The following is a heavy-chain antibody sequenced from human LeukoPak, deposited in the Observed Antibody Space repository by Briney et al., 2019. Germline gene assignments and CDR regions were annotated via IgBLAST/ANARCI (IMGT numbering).Heavy chain of an antibody. D-gene: IGHD3-9*01. CDR1: GFTVSSNY. V-gene: IGHV3-53*01. CDR2: IYSGGST. Sequence: PGGSLRLSCAASGFTVSSNYMSWVRQAPGKGLEWVSVIYSGGSTYYADSVKGRFTISRDNSKNTLYLQMNGLRAEDTAVYYCARASSVLRYFDWLPGPFDYWGQGTLVTVSS. CDR3: ARASSVLRYFDWLPGPFDY. J-gene: IGHJ4*02.